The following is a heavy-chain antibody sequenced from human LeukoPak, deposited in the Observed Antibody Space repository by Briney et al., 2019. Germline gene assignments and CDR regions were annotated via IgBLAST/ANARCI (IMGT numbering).Heavy chain of an antibody. D-gene: IGHD3-22*01. CDR2: IKEDGSEK. Sequence: GGSLRLSCVASGFTFSVYWMSWVRQAPGKGLEWVANIKEDGSEKYYVDSVKGRFTISRDNAKNSLYLQMNSLRAEDTAVYYCARKYYYDSGGYYWGQGTLVTVSS. V-gene: IGHV3-7*03. CDR1: GFTFSVYW. CDR3: ARKYYYDSGGYY. J-gene: IGHJ4*02.